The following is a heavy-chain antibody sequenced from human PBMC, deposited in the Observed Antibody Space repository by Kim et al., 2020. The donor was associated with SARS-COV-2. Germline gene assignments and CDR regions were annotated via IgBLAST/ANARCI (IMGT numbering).Heavy chain of an antibody. Sequence: SVKVSCKASGGTFSSYAISWVRQAPGQGLEWMGRIIPSLRIAKYAQKFQGRVTITADKSTSTAYMELSSLRSEDTAVYYCARIYGEGVDDWGQGTLVTV. CDR2: IIPSLRIA. CDR3: ARIYGEGVDD. V-gene: IGHV1-69*04. CDR1: GGTFSSYA. D-gene: IGHD4-17*01. J-gene: IGHJ4*02.